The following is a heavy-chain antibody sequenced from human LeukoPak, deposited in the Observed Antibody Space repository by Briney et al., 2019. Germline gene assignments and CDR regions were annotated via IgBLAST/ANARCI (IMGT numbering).Heavy chain of an antibody. CDR2: IRSKSNSYPT. J-gene: IGHJ4*02. Sequence: PGGSLRLSCAASGISFSGSAMHWVRQASGKGLEWVGRIRSKSNSYPTAYGASVKGRFTISRDESKNTAYLQMNSLKTADTAVYYCTRQEEPTALIDHWGQGTLVTVSS. CDR1: GISFSGSA. CDR3: TRQEEPTALIDH. D-gene: IGHD5-18*01. V-gene: IGHV3-73*01.